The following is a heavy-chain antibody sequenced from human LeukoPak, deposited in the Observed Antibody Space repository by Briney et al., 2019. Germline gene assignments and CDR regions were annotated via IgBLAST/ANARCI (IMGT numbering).Heavy chain of an antibody. V-gene: IGHV4-39*01. CDR2: VSYGGST. CDR1: GGSISSNSNY. CDR3: ARQALWFFDH. D-gene: IGHD2-21*01. J-gene: IGHJ4*02. Sequence: SETLSLTCNVSGGSISSNSNYWAWIRQPPGRGLEWIGSVSYGGSTYYSPSLESRVTISVDTSKNQFSLKLSSVTAADTAVYYCARQALWFFDHWGQGTLVTVSS.